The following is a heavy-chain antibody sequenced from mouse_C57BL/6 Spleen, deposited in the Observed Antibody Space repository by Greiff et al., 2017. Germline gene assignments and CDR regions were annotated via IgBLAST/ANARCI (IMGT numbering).Heavy chain of an antibody. V-gene: IGHV1-64*01. CDR2: IHPHSGST. CDR3: ARSGWYGSSHWYFDV. D-gene: IGHD1-1*01. CDR1: GYTFPSYW. J-gene: IGHJ1*03. Sequence: QVQLQQPGAELVMPGASVTLSCKASGYTFPSYWLPWVKQRPGQGLEWIGMIHPHSGSTNYNEKFKSKAPLTVDKSSSTAYMPLSSLTSEDSAVYDCARSGWYGSSHWYFDVWGTVTTVTGSS.